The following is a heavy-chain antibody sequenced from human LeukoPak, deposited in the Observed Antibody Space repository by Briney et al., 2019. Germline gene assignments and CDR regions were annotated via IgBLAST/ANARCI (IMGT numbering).Heavy chain of an antibody. D-gene: IGHD4-23*01. CDR3: ASCLTVDYYFDY. Sequence: GRSLRLSCAASGFTFSSYAMHWVRQAPGKRLEWVAFISYDGFTTYYADSVKGRFTISRDNSKNTLYLQMNSLRADDTAVYYCASCLTVDYYFDYWGQGTLVTVSS. CDR1: GFTFSSYA. J-gene: IGHJ4*02. V-gene: IGHV3-30-3*01. CDR2: ISYDGFTT.